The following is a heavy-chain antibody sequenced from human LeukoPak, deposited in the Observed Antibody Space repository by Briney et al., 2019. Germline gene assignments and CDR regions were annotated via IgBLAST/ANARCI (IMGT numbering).Heavy chain of an antibody. J-gene: IGHJ4*02. CDR1: GGSISSSNW. CDR3: ARGRYCSSTSCYVFDY. V-gene: IGHV4-4*02. CDR2: IYHSGST. D-gene: IGHD2-2*01. Sequence: SETLSLTCAVSGGSISSSNWWSWVRQPPGKGLEWIGEIYHSGSTNYNPSLKSRVTISVDKSKNQFSLKLSSVTAADTAVYYCARGRYCSSTSCYVFDYWGQGTLVTVSS.